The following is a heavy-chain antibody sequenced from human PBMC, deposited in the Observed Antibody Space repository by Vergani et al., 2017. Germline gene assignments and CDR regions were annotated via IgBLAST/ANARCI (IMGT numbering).Heavy chain of an antibody. J-gene: IGHJ4*02. V-gene: IGHV3-30*02. CDR3: AKDPDYGSGSYRPYDY. Sequence: QVQLVESGGGVVQPGGSLRLSCAASGFTFSSYGMHWVRQAPGKGLEWVAFIRYDGSNKYYTDSVKGRFTISRDNSKNTPYLQMNSLRAEDTAVYYCAKDPDYGSGSYRPYDYWGQGTLVTVSS. CDR2: IRYDGSNK. D-gene: IGHD3-10*01. CDR1: GFTFSSYG.